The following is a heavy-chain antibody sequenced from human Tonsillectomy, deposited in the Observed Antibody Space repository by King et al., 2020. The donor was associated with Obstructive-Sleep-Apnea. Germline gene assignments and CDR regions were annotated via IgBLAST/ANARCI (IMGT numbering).Heavy chain of an antibody. V-gene: IGHV2-70*11. CDR2: IDWDDDK. CDR1: GFSVSTSGMC. Sequence: RVTLKESGPALVKPTQTLTLTCSVSGFSVSTSGMCVSWIRQPPGRALEWLARIDWDDDKYYSPSLKTRLTISKDTSKNQVVLTMANMDPVDTATYFCARIQCFYGDYVWDDYWGQGTLVTVSS. D-gene: IGHD4-17*01. J-gene: IGHJ4*02. CDR3: ARIQCFYGDYVWDDY.